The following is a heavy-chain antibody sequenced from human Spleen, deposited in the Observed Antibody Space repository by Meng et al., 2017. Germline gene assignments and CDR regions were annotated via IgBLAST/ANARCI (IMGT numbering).Heavy chain of an antibody. J-gene: IGHJ4*01. D-gene: IGHD6-19*01. V-gene: IGHV4-4*02. Sequence: QGRLQEWGQGLVKPTGTLSLTCAVSGGSNRSSSWWSWARQPPGKWLEWIGEIYHLESTNYDPYLKSRVTISVDKSKTQFSLKVTSVTAADTAVYYCAVFSSGWVPFDCWGQGTLVTVSS. CDR3: AVFSSGWVPFDC. CDR1: GGSNRSSSW. CDR2: IYHLEST.